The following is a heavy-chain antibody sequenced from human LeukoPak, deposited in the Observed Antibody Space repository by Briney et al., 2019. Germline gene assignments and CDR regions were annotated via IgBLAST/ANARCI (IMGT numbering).Heavy chain of an antibody. J-gene: IGHJ4*02. Sequence: GGSLRLSCTASGFIFRSHGMHWVRQAPGKGLEWVANIKKDGSEKYYVDSVKGRFTISRDNAKNSLYLQMNSLRAEDTAVYYCARDLYRIVVVPHYFDYWGQGTLVTVSS. CDR1: GFIFRSHG. D-gene: IGHD3-22*01. V-gene: IGHV3-7*01. CDR3: ARDLYRIVVVPHYFDY. CDR2: IKKDGSEK.